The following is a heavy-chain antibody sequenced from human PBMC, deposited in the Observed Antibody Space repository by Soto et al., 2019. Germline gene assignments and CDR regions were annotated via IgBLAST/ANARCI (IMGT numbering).Heavy chain of an antibody. V-gene: IGHV2-5*02. CDR2: IYWDDDK. CDR1: GFSLSARGEG. D-gene: IGHD5-18*01. Sequence: QITLKESGPPLVKPTETLTLTCTFSGFSLSARGEGVGWIRQPPGKALGWLAIIYWDDDKRYSPSLRTTFTITKDTSKNQVVLTMTNMDPVDTATYFCAHRPFNSAWHDAYDIWGPGTMVTVSS. J-gene: IGHJ3*02. CDR3: AHRPFNSAWHDAYDI.